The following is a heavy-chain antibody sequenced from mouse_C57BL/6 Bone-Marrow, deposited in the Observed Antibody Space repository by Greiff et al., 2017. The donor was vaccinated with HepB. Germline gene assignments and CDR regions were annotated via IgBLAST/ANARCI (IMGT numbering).Heavy chain of an antibody. CDR1: GFTFTDYY. CDR2: IRNKANGYTT. CDR3: ARSPSLDYYAMDY. V-gene: IGHV7-3*01. J-gene: IGHJ4*01. Sequence: EVKLMESGGGLVQPGGSLSLSCAASGFTFTDYYMSWVRQPPGKALEWLGFIRNKANGYTTEYSASVKGRFTISSDNSQSILYLQMNALRAEDSATYYCARSPSLDYYAMDYWGQGTSVTVSS.